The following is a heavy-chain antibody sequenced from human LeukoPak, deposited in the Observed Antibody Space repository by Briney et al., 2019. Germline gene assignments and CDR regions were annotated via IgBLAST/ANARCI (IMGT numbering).Heavy chain of an antibody. V-gene: IGHV4-34*01. J-gene: IGHJ6*03. D-gene: IGHD5-12*01. Sequence: SETLSLTCAVYGGSFSGYYWSWIRQPPGKGPEWIGEINHSGSTNYNPSLKSRVTISVYTSKNQFSLKLSSVTAADTAVYYCARGDGGYSGYDSYYYYMDVWGKGTTVTVSS. CDR2: INHSGST. CDR1: GGSFSGYY. CDR3: ARGDGGYSGYDSYYYYMDV.